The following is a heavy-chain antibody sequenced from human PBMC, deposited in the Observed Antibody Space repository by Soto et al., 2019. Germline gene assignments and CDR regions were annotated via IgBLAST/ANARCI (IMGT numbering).Heavy chain of an antibody. CDR2: ISYDGSNK. CDR1: GFTFSSYA. J-gene: IGHJ4*02. V-gene: IGHV3-30-3*01. Sequence: GGSLRLSCAASGFTFSSYAMHWVRQAPGKGLEWVAVISYDGSNKYYADSVKGRFTISRDNSKNTLYLQMNSLRAEDTAVFYCARDRKVTLNFDYWGQGTLVTVSS. D-gene: IGHD2-21*02. CDR3: ARDRKVTLNFDY.